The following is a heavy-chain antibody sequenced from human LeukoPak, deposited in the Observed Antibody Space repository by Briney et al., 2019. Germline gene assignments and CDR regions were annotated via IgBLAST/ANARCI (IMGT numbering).Heavy chain of an antibody. CDR2: ISSSSSYI. Sequence: GGSLRLSCAASGFTFSSYSMNWVRQAPGKGLEWGSSISSSSSYIYYADSVKGRFTISRDNAKNSLYLQMNSLRAEDTAVYYCARDRYYDSSGYYRDYWGQGTLLTVSS. D-gene: IGHD3-22*01. V-gene: IGHV3-21*01. CDR1: GFTFSSYS. J-gene: IGHJ4*02. CDR3: ARDRYYDSSGYYRDY.